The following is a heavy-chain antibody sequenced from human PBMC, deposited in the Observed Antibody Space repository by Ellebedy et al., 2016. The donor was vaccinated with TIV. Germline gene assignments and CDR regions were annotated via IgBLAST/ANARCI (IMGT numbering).Heavy chain of an antibody. V-gene: IGHV1-69*04. CDR1: GRTFSSYA. J-gene: IGHJ6*02. D-gene: IGHD3-22*01. Sequence: AASVNVSCKASGRTFSSYAISWVRQAPGQGLEWMGRIIPILGIANYAQKFQGRVTITADKSTSTAYMELSSLRSEDTAVYYCARDQSHYYDSSGYYSGVGYYGMDVWGQGTTVTVSS. CDR2: IIPILGIA. CDR3: ARDQSHYYDSSGYYSGVGYYGMDV.